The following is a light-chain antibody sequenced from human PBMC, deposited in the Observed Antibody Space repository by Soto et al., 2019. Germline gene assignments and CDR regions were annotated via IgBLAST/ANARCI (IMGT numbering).Light chain of an antibody. CDR2: GVS. J-gene: IGKJ2*01. CDR1: QSISSSY. CDR3: QQYGSSPRT. V-gene: IGKV3-20*01. Sequence: EIVLTQSPGTLSLSPGEGTTLSCRASQSISSSYLAWYQQKPGQAPRLLIYGVSTRASGIPVRFSGSESGTDFTLTISRLETEEYAVNYCQQYGSSPRTFGQGTKLEI.